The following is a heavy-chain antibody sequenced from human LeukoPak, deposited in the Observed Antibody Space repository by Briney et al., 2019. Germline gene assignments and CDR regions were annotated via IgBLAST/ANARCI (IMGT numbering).Heavy chain of an antibody. V-gene: IGHV6-1*01. D-gene: IGHD6-19*01. CDR2: TFYRSKWYN. CDR3: ARQGSAGWTFDF. Sequence: SQTLSLTCAISGDNVSNDRAAWNWIRQSPSRGLEWLGRTFYRSKWYNDYAVSVKGRIAFSADTPKNQFTLQLNSVTPDDTAVYFCARQGSAGWTFDFWGQGTLVTVSS. J-gene: IGHJ4*02. CDR1: GDNVSNDRAA.